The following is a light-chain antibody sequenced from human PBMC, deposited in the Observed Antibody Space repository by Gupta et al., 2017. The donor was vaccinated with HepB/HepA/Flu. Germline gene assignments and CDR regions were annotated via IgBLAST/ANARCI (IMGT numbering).Light chain of an antibody. V-gene: IGLV3-21*04. CDR1: NIGSKS. CDR2: YES. Sequence: SYVLTQPPSVSVAPGKTASITCGGNNIGSKSVQWYQQKPGQAHVRVIEYESDRPSGITDRFSSYNSGNTATPHISRVEAGDEADDYCRVSDSSRDHCVFGGGTQMTVL. CDR3: RVSDSSRDHCV. J-gene: IGLJ7*01.